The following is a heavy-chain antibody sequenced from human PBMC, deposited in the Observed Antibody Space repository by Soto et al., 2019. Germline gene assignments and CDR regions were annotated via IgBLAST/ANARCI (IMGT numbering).Heavy chain of an antibody. CDR3: AKDTGPN. CDR2: ISSRGTSI. Sequence: GGSLRLSCAASGFDFSDYYMTWIRQAPGQGLEWLSSISSRGTSISYADSVKGRFTISRDNAKNSLYLQMNSLRAEDTAFYYCAKDTGPNWGQGTLVTVSS. CDR1: GFDFSDYY. V-gene: IGHV3-11*01. J-gene: IGHJ4*02.